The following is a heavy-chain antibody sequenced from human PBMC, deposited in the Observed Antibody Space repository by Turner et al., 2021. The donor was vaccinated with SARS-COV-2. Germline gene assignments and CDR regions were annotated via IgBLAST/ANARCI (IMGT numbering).Heavy chain of an antibody. CDR1: GFTFSSSW. CDR2: INSDGSST. Sequence: EVQLVESGGGIVQPGGALSLSCAASGFTFSSSWRYWVRQAPGKGLVWVSRINSDGSSTGYADSVKGRFTISRDNAKNTLYLQMNSLRAEDTAVYYCARDGVEYSSSVIDYWGQGTLVTVSS. CDR3: ARDGVEYSSSVIDY. J-gene: IGHJ4*02. V-gene: IGHV3-74*01. D-gene: IGHD6-6*01.